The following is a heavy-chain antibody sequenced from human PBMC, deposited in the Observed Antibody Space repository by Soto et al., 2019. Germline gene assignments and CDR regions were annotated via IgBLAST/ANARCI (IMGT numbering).Heavy chain of an antibody. CDR3: ARGLGSGDY. D-gene: IGHD6-25*01. CDR1: GYTLTNFY. CDR2: INPNGGST. Sequence: QVQLVQSGAEVKKPGASVKVSCKASGYTLTNFYIHWVRQAPGPGLEWMGIINPNGGSTNYAHNFQGRVTITRDTSTSTVYMDLSSLRSEDTAVYYCARGLGSGDYWGRGTLVTVSS. J-gene: IGHJ4*02. V-gene: IGHV1-46*03.